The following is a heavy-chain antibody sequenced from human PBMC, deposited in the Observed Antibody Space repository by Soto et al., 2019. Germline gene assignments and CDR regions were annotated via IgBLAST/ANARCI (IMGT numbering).Heavy chain of an antibody. D-gene: IGHD3-10*01. CDR1: GFAFSSYA. V-gene: IGHV3-23*01. CDR2: ISGSGGST. Sequence: EVQVLQSGGGLIQPGGSLRLSCAASGFAFSSYAMTWVRQAPEKGLEWVSIISGSGGSTYYADSVKGRFTISRDNYKNTLFLQMSSLRVEDTAIYYFATLRGNNYSISGNSALDYWGQGTPVTVSS. J-gene: IGHJ4*02. CDR3: ATLRGNNYSISGNSALDY.